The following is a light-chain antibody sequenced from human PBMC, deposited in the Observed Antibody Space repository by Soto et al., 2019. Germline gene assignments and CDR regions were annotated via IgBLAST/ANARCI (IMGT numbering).Light chain of an antibody. CDR1: SSDIGGYNS. Sequence: QSALTQSPSASGSSGQSVTISCTGTSSDIGGYNSVSWYQQHPGKAPKVMIYDVTKRPSGVPDRFSGSKSGNTASLTVSALQAEDEADYYCSSYTDRKNLVFGTGTKVTVL. CDR3: SSYTDRKNLV. CDR2: DVT. V-gene: IGLV2-8*01. J-gene: IGLJ1*01.